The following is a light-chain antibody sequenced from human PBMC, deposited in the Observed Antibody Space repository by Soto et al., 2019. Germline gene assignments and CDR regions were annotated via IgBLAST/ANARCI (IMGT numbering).Light chain of an antibody. CDR1: QSISSY. J-gene: IGKJ5*01. Sequence: DIQMTQSPSSLSASVGDRVTITCRASQSISSYLNWYQQKPGKAPKLLIYAASSLQSGVPSRFSGSGSGTDFTLTISRLEPEDFAVYICQQYGTSPRTFGQGTRLEIK. CDR2: AAS. CDR3: QQYGTSPRT. V-gene: IGKV1-39*01.